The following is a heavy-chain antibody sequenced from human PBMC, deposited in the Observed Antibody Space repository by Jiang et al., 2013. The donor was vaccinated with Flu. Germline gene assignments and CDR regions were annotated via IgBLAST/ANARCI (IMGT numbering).Heavy chain of an antibody. D-gene: IGHD2-2*03. CDR3: AGGVDIVVVPAAMRGGFFDY. CDR2: IYYSGST. V-gene: IGHV4-39*01. CDR1: GGSISSSSYY. J-gene: IGHJ4*02. Sequence: GLVKPSETLSLTCTVSGGSISSSSYYWGWIRQPPGKGLEWIGSIYYSGSTYYNPSLKSRVTISVDTSKNQFSLKLSSVTAADTAVYYCAGGVDIVVVPAAMRGGFFDYWGQGTLVTVSS.